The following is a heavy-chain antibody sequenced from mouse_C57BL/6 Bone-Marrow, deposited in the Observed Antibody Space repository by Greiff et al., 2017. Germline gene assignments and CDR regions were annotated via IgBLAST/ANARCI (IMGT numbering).Heavy chain of an antibody. CDR3: AREGILYYCYYYAMDY. CDR1: GYTFTSYW. V-gene: IGHV1-72*01. CDR2: IAPNSGGT. D-gene: IGHD1-1*01. J-gene: IGHJ4*01. Sequence: QVQLQQPGAELVKPGASVKLSCKASGYTFTSYWMHWVKQRPGRGLGWIGRIAPNSGGTKYNEKFKSKATLTVDKPSSTAYMQLSSLTSEDSAVYYCAREGILYYCYYYAMDYWGQGTSVTVSS.